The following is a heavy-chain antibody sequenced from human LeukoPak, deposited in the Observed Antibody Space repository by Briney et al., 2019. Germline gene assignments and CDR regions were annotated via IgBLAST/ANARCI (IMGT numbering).Heavy chain of an antibody. V-gene: IGHV3-11*01. Sequence: PGGSLRLSCAASGFIFSDYYMSWIRQAPGKGLEWVSYISSSGSPKYYADSVKGRFTISRDNAKNSLYLQMNSPRAEDTAVYYCARERVGVLGTDAFDIWGQGTMVTVSS. CDR1: GFIFSDYY. CDR2: ISSSGSPK. J-gene: IGHJ3*02. D-gene: IGHD2-8*01. CDR3: ARERVGVLGTDAFDI.